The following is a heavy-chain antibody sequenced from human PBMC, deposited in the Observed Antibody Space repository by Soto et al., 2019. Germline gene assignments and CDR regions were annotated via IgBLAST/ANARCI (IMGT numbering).Heavy chain of an antibody. V-gene: IGHV1-3*01. CDR1: GYTFTSYA. J-gene: IGHJ6*02. Sequence: ASVKVSCKASGYTFTSYAMHWVRQAPGQRLEWMGWINAGNGNTKYSQKFQGRVTITRDTSASTAYMELNSLRAEDTAVYYCAKDCGYSYGYDDSYYYGMDVWGQGTTVTVSS. CDR2: INAGNGNT. CDR3: AKDCGYSYGYDDSYYYGMDV. D-gene: IGHD5-18*01.